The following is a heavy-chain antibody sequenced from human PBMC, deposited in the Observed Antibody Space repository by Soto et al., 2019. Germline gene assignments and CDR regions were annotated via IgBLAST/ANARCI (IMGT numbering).Heavy chain of an antibody. CDR2: IYYSGST. CDR1: GGSISTVSGGSISSYY. V-gene: IGHV4-61*01. CDR3: AKSYYDFWSDVYYYYMDV. J-gene: IGHJ6*03. D-gene: IGHD3-3*01. Sequence: TSETLSLTCTVSGGSISTVSGGSISSYYWSWIRQPPGKGLEWIGYIYYSGSTNYNPSLKSRISISVDTSKNQFSLKLSSVTAADTAVYYCAKSYYDFWSDVYYYYMDVWGKGTTVTVSS.